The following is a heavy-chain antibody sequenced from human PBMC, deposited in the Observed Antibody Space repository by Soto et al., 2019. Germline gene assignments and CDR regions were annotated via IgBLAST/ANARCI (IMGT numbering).Heavy chain of an antibody. D-gene: IGHD5-12*01. CDR3: AREGYSGYDYEDYYYYGMDV. J-gene: IGHJ6*02. V-gene: IGHV3-21*01. Sequence: GGSLRLSCAASGFTFSSYSMNWVRQAPGKGLEWVSSISSSSSYIYYADSVKGRFTISRDNAKNSLYLQMNSLRAEDTAVYYCAREGYSGYDYEDYYYYGMDVWGQGTTVTVSS. CDR1: GFTFSSYS. CDR2: ISSSSSYI.